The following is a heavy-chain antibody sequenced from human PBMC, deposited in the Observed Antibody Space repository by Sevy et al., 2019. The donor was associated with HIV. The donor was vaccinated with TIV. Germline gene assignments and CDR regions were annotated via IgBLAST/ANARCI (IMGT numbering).Heavy chain of an antibody. CDR2: IKQDGSDK. Sequence: GGSLRLSCAASGFTFSSHWMSWVRQAPGKGLEWVANIKQDGSDKYYVDSVKRRFTISRDNAKNSLSLQMNSLRAEDTAVYYCARDTGGIGMDVWGQGTTVTISS. D-gene: IGHD6-13*01. J-gene: IGHJ6*02. CDR1: GFTFSSHW. V-gene: IGHV3-7*01. CDR3: ARDTGGIGMDV.